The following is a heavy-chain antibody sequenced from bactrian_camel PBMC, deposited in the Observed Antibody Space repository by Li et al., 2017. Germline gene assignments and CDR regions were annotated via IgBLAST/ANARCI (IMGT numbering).Heavy chain of an antibody. J-gene: IGHJ6*01. Sequence: DVQLVESGGGSVQAGGSLRLSCAAGGYAGGAYCMAWFRQVPGKEREGVATLYGDNAMIKYADSVKERFAIARDIAKNRVYLQMNSLKPEDTAMYFCAASHRVTVSLHAEHFESWGQGTQVTVS. V-gene: IGHV3S44*01. CDR1: GYAGGAYC. CDR2: LYGDNAMI. D-gene: IGHD3*01. CDR3: AASHRVTVSLHAEHFES.